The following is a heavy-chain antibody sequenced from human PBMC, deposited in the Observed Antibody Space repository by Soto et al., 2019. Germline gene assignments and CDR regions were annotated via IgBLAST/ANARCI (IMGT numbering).Heavy chain of an antibody. CDR2: ISGSGGST. V-gene: IGHV3-23*01. CDR3: AKERESLERRLGWFDP. D-gene: IGHD1-1*01. CDR1: GVTFSSYA. Sequence: HPAGSRRLSCAASGVTFSSYAMSWVRQAPGKGLEWVSAISGSGGSTYYADSVKGRFTISRDNSKNTLYLQMNSLRAEDTAVYYCAKERESLERRLGWFDPWGQGTLVTVSS. J-gene: IGHJ5*02.